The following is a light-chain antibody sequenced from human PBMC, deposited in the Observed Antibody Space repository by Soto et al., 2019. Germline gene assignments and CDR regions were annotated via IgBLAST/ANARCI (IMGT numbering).Light chain of an antibody. V-gene: IGKV3-20*01. CDR1: QSVSSNY. CDR3: QEYNTWPWT. CDR2: GAS. J-gene: IGKJ1*01. Sequence: EIVLTQSPGTLSLSPGERATLSCRASQSVSSNYLAWFQQKPGQAPRLLIYGASSRAAGIPDRFSGSGSGTDFTLTISRLEPEDFAVYYCQEYNTWPWTFGQGTKVDNK.